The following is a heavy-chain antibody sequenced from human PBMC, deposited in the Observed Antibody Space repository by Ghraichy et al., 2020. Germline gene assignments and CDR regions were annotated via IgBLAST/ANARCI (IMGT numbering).Heavy chain of an antibody. J-gene: IGHJ4*02. CDR1: GGSFSGYY. D-gene: IGHD3-10*01. CDR3: PSGSPRWPYYYGSGSFVSFDY. CDR2: INHSGST. Sequence: SETLSLTCAVYGGSFSGYYWSWIRQPPGKGLEWIGEINHSGSTNYNPSLKSRVTISVDTSKNQFSLKLGSVTAADTAVYYCPSGSPRWPYYYGSGSFVSFDYWGQGTLVTVSS. V-gene: IGHV4-34*01.